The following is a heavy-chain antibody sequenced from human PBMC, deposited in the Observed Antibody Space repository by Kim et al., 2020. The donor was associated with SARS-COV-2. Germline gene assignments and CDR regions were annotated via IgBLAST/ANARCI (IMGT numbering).Heavy chain of an antibody. CDR1: GFIFSNFA. CDR2: FSSGATK. Sequence: GGSLRLSCAASGFIFSNFAMGWVRRRPGKGLEWVSIFSSGATKLYVDSVRGRFTISRDDSRNMLYLQMDRLRADDTAVYYCAKGNTLIRETDYWGQGTLVTVSS. CDR3: AKGNTLIRETDY. D-gene: IGHD3-10*01. V-gene: IGHV3-23*01. J-gene: IGHJ4*02.